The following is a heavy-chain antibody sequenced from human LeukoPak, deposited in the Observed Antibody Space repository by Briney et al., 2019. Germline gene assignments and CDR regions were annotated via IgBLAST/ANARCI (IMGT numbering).Heavy chain of an antibody. CDR2: INHSGST. V-gene: IGHV4-34*01. Sequence: SETLSLTCAVYGVSFSGYYWSWIRQPPGKGLEWIGEINHSGSTNYNPSLKSRVTISVDTSKNQFSLKLSSVTAADTAVYYCASSMRYSGSYTDYWGQGTLVTVSS. D-gene: IGHD1-26*01. CDR1: GVSFSGYY. J-gene: IGHJ4*02. CDR3: ASSMRYSGSYTDY.